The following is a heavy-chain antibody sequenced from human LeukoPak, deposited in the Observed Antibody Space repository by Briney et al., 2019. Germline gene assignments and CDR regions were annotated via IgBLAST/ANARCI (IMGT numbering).Heavy chain of an antibody. CDR3: AKRDSSGYSTSSFDY. V-gene: IGHV3-23*01. CDR1: GFSVSSDY. Sequence: GGSLRLSCAASGFSVSSDYMIWVRQAPGKGLEWVSATSGSGGSTYYADSVKGRFTISRDNSKNTLYLQMNSLRAEDTAVYYCAKRDSSGYSTSSFDYWGQGTLVTVSS. D-gene: IGHD3-22*01. J-gene: IGHJ4*02. CDR2: TSGSGGST.